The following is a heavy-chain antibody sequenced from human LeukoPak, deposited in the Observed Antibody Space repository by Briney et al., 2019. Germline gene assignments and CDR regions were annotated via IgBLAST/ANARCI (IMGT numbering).Heavy chain of an antibody. V-gene: IGHV3-74*01. D-gene: IGHD3-3*01. CDR2: INSDGSST. CDR3: ARAFWSGPPDY. CDR1: GFTFSSYW. J-gene: IGHJ4*02. Sequence: AGGSLRLSCAASGFTFSSYWMHWVRQTPGKGLVWVSRINSDGSSTSYADSVKGRFTISRDNAKNTLYLQMNSLRAEDTAVYYCARAFWSGPPDYWGQGTLVTVSS.